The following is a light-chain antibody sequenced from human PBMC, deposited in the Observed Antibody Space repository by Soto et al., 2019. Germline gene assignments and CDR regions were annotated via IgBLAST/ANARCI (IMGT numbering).Light chain of an antibody. CDR1: QSVSRN. CDR3: QQFEKWPFT. J-gene: IGKJ2*01. Sequence: EIVMTQSPGTLSVSLGERVTLSCRASQSVSRNLAWYQQRPGQVPRLLFYAASTRATDLPGTFSGSGSGTEFTLTISSLQSEDFAVYYCQQFEKWPFTFGQGTKLEIK. V-gene: IGKV3-15*01. CDR2: AAS.